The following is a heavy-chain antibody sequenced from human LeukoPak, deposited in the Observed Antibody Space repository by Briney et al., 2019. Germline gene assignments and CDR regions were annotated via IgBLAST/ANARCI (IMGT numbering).Heavy chain of an antibody. Sequence: SETLSLTCTVSGYSISSGYYWGWIRQPPGKGLEWIGSIYHSGSTYYNPSLKSRVTISVDTSKNQFSLKLSSVTAADTAVYYCARRESYFGSGSYRNWFDPWGQGTLVTVSS. D-gene: IGHD3-10*01. V-gene: IGHV4-38-2*02. CDR1: GYSISSGYY. CDR3: ARRESYFGSGSYRNWFDP. CDR2: IYHSGST. J-gene: IGHJ5*02.